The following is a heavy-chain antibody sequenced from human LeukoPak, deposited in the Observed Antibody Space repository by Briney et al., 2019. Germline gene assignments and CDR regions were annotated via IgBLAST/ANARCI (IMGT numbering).Heavy chain of an antibody. CDR3: ARDSRPTDCSGGSCNRGGYYYYMDV. J-gene: IGHJ6*03. Sequence: ASVKVSCKASGYTFTGYYMHWVRQAPGQGLEWMGRINPNSGGTNYAQKFQGRVTMTRDTSISTAYMGLSRLRSDDTAVYYCARDSRPTDCSGGSCNRGGYYYYMDVWGKGTTVTVSS. D-gene: IGHD2-15*01. CDR2: INPNSGGT. V-gene: IGHV1-2*06. CDR1: GYTFTGYY.